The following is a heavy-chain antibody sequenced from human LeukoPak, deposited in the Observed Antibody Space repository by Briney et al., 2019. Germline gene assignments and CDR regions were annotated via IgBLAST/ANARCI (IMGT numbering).Heavy chain of an antibody. Sequence: SETLSLTCTVSGGSISSYYWSWIRRPPGKGLEWIGYIYYSGSTNYNPSLKSRVTISVDTSKNQFSLKLSSVTAADTAVYYCARAADRYFDYWGQGTLVTVSS. CDR1: GGSISSYY. J-gene: IGHJ4*02. CDR2: IYYSGST. CDR3: ARAADRYFDY. V-gene: IGHV4-59*08. D-gene: IGHD6-13*01.